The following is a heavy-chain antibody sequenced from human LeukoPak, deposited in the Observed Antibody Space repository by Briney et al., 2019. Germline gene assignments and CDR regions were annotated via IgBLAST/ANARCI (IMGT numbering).Heavy chain of an antibody. CDR1: GFTFSSYW. CDR2: INTDGSST. D-gene: IGHD2-8*01. CDR3: AREGTKKARAFDY. Sequence: GGFLRLSCAASGFTFSSYWMHWVRQAPGKGLVWVSRINTDGSSTSYADSVKGRFTISRDNAKNTLYLQMNSLRAEDTAVYYCAREGTKKARAFDYWGQGTLVTVSS. J-gene: IGHJ4*02. V-gene: IGHV3-74*01.